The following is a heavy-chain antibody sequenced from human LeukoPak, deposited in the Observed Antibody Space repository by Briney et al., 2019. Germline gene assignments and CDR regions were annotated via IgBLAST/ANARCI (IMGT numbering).Heavy chain of an antibody. CDR3: VKDKYRGYDSPFDY. D-gene: IGHD5-12*01. Sequence: TGGSLRLSCSASGFTFSSYAMHWVRQAPGKGLQYVSAISSDGVSTYYADSVKGRFTISRDNSKNTLYLQMSSLRAEDTAVYYCVKDKYRGYDSPFDYWGQGTLVTVSS. CDR2: ISSDGVST. CDR1: GFTFSSYA. J-gene: IGHJ4*02. V-gene: IGHV3-64D*06.